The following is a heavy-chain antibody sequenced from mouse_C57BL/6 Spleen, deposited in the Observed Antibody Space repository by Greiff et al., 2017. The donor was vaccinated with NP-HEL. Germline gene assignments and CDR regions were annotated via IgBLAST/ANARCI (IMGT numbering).Heavy chain of an antibody. CDR3: ARGDYYGSRIWFAY. CDR2: INPHNGGT. J-gene: IGHJ3*01. Sequence: EVQLQQSGPELVKPGASVKMSCKASGYTFTDYNMHWVKQSHGKSLEWIGYINPHNGGTSYNQKFKGKATLTVNKSSSTAYMELRSLTSEDSAVYYCARGDYYGSRIWFAYWGQGTLVTVSA. CDR1: GYTFTDYN. V-gene: IGHV1-22*01. D-gene: IGHD1-1*01.